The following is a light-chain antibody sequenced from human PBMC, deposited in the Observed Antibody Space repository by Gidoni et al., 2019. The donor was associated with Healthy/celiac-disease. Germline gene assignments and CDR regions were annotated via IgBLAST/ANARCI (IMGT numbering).Light chain of an antibody. V-gene: IGKV1-39*01. CDR1: QSISSY. J-gene: IGKJ2*04. Sequence: DIQMTQSPSSLSASVGDRVTITCRASQSISSYLNWYQQKQGKAPKLLIYAASSLQGGVPSRFSGSGSGTDFTLTISSLQPEDFATYYCQQSYSTPCSFGQGTKLEIK. CDR2: AAS. CDR3: QQSYSTPCS.